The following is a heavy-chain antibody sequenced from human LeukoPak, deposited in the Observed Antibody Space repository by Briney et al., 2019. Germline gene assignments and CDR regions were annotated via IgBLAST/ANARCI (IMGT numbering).Heavy chain of an antibody. J-gene: IGHJ4*02. V-gene: IGHV1-69*02. CDR2: ILPILGIA. CDR3: ASTRDYGAGFDY. CDR1: AGTFSNYP. D-gene: IGHD4-17*01. Sequence: GASVTDSCKASAGTFSNYPIRWVRPPPGKGLEWMGTILPILGIANYAQKFQGRVMITADKSTSTAYMELSSLRSEDTAVYYCASTRDYGAGFDYWGQGTLVTVSS.